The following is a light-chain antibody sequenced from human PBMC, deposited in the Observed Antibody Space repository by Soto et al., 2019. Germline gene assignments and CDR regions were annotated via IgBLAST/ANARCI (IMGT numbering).Light chain of an antibody. V-gene: IGLV1-51*02. CDR2: ETN. CDR1: SSNIGKNY. J-gene: IGLJ2*01. CDR3: ATWDTSLTVFL. Sequence: QSVLTQPPSVSVASGQKVTISCSGSSSNIGKNYVSWYQQLPGTAPKLLIYETNKRPSGIPDRFSGSKSGTSATLGISGLQTGDEADYYCATWDTSLTVFLFGGGTKLTVL.